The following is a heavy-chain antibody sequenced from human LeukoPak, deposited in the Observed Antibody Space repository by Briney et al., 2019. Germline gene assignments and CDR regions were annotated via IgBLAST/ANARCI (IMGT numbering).Heavy chain of an antibody. Sequence: PGGSLRLSCAASGFTFTSYAMSWVRQAPAKEPEGVSGISESGGSTYYVDSVKGRFTISRDNSKNTVYLQMNSLRAEDTAIYYCAKGGVRPVTTGDYWGQGTLVTVSS. CDR2: ISESGGST. CDR3: AKGGVRPVTTGDY. D-gene: IGHD4-17*01. V-gene: IGHV3-23*01. J-gene: IGHJ4*02. CDR1: GFTFTSYA.